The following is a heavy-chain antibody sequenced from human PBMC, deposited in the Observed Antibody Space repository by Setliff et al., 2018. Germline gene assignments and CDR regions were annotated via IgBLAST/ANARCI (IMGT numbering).Heavy chain of an antibody. J-gene: IGHJ4*02. CDR2: ISAGASRT. V-gene: IGHV3-23*01. Sequence: GGSLRLSCAASGFTFSSYAMNWVRQAPGRGLEWVSGISAGASRTYYAESVKGRFTVSRDNSKKMVYLEMNTLGAEDTALYYCVTDPPGSGWSFDSWGQGTLVTVSS. CDR3: VTDPPGSGWSFDS. CDR1: GFTFSSYA. D-gene: IGHD6-19*01.